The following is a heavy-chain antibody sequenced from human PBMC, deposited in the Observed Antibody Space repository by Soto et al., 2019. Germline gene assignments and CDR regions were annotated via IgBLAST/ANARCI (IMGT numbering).Heavy chain of an antibody. CDR1: GGTFSSCA. Sequence: ASVKVSCKASGGTFSSCAISWVRQAPGQGLEWMGGIIPINGTTNYAQKLQGRVTMTTDTSTSTAYMELRSLRSDDTAVYYCARDCSSTSCYYYYGMDVWGQGTTVTVSS. D-gene: IGHD2-2*01. J-gene: IGHJ6*02. CDR3: ARDCSSTSCYYYYGMDV. V-gene: IGHV1-69*05. CDR2: IIPINGTT.